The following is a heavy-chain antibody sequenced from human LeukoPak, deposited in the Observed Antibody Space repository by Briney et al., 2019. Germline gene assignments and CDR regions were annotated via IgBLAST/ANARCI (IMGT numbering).Heavy chain of an antibody. Sequence: SGTLSLTCTVSGGSISSYYWTWIRQPPGRGLEWIGYISYIGTTNYNPSLKSRVTISIDTSKNQFSLKLSPVTTADTAVYYCARDLVTVTKGFDIWGLGTMVSVSS. CDR1: GGSISSYY. D-gene: IGHD4-17*01. CDR3: ARDLVTVTKGFDI. J-gene: IGHJ3*02. V-gene: IGHV4-59*01. CDR2: ISYIGTT.